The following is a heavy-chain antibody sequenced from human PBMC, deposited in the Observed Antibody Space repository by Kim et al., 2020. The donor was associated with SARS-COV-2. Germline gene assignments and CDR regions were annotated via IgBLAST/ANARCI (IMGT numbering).Heavy chain of an antibody. J-gene: IGHJ6*02. CDR2: IYPGDSDT. V-gene: IGHV5-51*01. CDR1: GYSFTSYW. Sequence: GESLKISCKGSGYSFTSYWIGWVRQMPGKGLEWMGIIYPGDSDTRYSPSFQGQVTISADKSISTAYLQWSSLKASDTAMYYCARQGYQLLSHYYYYGMDVWGQGTTVTVSS. CDR3: ARQGYQLLSHYYYYGMDV. D-gene: IGHD2-2*01.